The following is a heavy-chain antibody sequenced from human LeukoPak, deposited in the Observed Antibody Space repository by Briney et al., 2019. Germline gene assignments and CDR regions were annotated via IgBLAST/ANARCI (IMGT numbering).Heavy chain of an antibody. CDR2: INHSGST. Sequence: SETLSLTCAVYGGSFSGYYWSWIRQPPGKGLEWIGEINHSGSTNYNPSLKSRVTISVDTSKNQFSLKLSSVTAADTAVYYCARADFWSGYHFDYWGQGTPVTVSS. D-gene: IGHD3-3*01. CDR1: GGSFSGYY. CDR3: ARADFWSGYHFDY. J-gene: IGHJ4*02. V-gene: IGHV4-34*01.